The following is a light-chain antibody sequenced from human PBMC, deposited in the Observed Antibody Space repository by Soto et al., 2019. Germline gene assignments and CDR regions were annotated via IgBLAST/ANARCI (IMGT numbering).Light chain of an antibody. Sequence: QSVLTQPRSVSGSPGQSVSISCTGTSSDVGRYSYVSWYQQHPGKAPKLMIYDVSERPSGVPDRSSGSKSGNTASLTISGLQAEDGADYYCCSYAGTYTGVFGTGTKVTVL. V-gene: IGLV2-11*01. J-gene: IGLJ1*01. CDR1: SSDVGRYSY. CDR3: CSYAGTYTGV. CDR2: DVS.